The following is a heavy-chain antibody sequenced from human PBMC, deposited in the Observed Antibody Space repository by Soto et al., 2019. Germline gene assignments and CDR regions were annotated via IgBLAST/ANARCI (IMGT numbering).Heavy chain of an antibody. CDR3: ASMGYHYGSGSYPLDY. CDR1: GGSISSYY. V-gene: IGHV4-4*08. J-gene: IGHJ4*02. CDR2: MYNSGST. D-gene: IGHD3-10*01. Sequence: QVQLQESGPGLVKPSETLSLTCTVSGGSISSYYWTWIRQPPGKGLEWIGFMYNSGSTHYNPSLKGRLTISLDTSKNQFSLNLRSVTAADTAVYYCASMGYHYGSGSYPLDYWGQGTLVTVSS.